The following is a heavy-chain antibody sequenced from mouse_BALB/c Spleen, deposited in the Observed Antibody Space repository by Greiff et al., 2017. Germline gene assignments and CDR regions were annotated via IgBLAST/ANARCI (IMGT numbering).Heavy chain of an antibody. D-gene: IGHD2-4*01. V-gene: IGHV5-6-5*01. CDR3: ARGRGIYYEYDGFAY. CDR1: GFTFSSYA. Sequence: EVKLVESGGGLVKPGGSLKLSCAASGFTFSSYAMSWVRQTPEKRLEWVASISSGGSTYYPDSVKGRFTISRDNARNILYLQMSSLRSEDTAMYYCARGRGIYYEYDGFAYWGQGTLVTVSA. CDR2: ISSGGST. J-gene: IGHJ3*01.